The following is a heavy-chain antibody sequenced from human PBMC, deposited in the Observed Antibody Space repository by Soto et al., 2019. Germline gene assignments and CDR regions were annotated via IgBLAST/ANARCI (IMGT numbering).Heavy chain of an antibody. CDR3: ARTSPRGSGTWFDP. V-gene: IGHV4-30-4*01. J-gene: IGHJ5*02. D-gene: IGHD3-10*01. CDR2: IYHSGSS. Sequence: QVQLQESGPGLVKPSQTLSLTCTVSGGSISSDDYYWSWIRQPPGKGLEWIGYIYHSGSSYYNPSLKSRVTISIDTSKNQLSLKLTSVTAADTAVYYCARTSPRGSGTWFDPGGQGTLVTVSS. CDR1: GGSISSDDYY.